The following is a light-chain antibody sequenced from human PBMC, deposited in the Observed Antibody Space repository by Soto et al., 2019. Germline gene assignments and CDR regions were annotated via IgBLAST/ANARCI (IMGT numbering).Light chain of an antibody. J-gene: IGLJ3*02. CDR2: EVS. CDR3: TSYTSRNTWV. V-gene: IGLV2-14*01. Sequence: QSALTQPASVSGSPGQSITVSCTGTSSDIGASNYVSWYQQHPGKAPKLIISEVSNRPSGVSNRFSGSKSGSTASLTISGPQAEDEADYYCTSYTSRNTWVFGGGTKLTVL. CDR1: SSDIGASNY.